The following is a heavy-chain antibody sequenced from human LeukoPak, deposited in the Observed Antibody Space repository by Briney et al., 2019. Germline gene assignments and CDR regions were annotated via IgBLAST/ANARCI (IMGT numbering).Heavy chain of an antibody. V-gene: IGHV3-48*02. CDR2: ISSRSRTI. CDR3: ARDQYGDYELDY. CDR1: GFTFSSYS. D-gene: IGHD4-17*01. Sequence: AGGTLRLSCAASGFTFSSYSMNWVRQAPGKGLEWVSYISSRSRTIYHADSVKGRFTISRDNAENSLYLQMNSLRDEDSAVYYCARDQYGDYELDYWGQGTLVTVSS. J-gene: IGHJ4*02.